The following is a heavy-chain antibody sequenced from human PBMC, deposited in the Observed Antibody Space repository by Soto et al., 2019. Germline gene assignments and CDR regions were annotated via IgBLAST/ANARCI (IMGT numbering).Heavy chain of an antibody. D-gene: IGHD6-13*01. V-gene: IGHV4-31*03. Sequence: QVQLQESGPGLVKPSQTLSLTCTVSGGSISSVGYYWSWIRQHPGKGLEWIGYINYSGSTYYNPSLQSRVTMSVDTSKNQFSRKLSSVTAADTAVYYFARSFGVAAAGPFDYWGQGTLVTVSS. CDR3: ARSFGVAAAGPFDY. CDR2: INYSGST. CDR1: GGSISSVGYY. J-gene: IGHJ4*02.